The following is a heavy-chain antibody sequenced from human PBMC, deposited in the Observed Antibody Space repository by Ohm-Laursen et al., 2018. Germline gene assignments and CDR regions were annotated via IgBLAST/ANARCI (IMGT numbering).Heavy chain of an antibody. D-gene: IGHD4-17*01. V-gene: IGHV3-66*01. CDR2: IYTGDIT. CDR3: VRGLADGVHLN. Sequence: SLRLSCAASGFTFSSYAMSWVRQPPGKGLEWASVIYTGDITSYADSVKGRFTISRDISKNALYLHMNSLRAEDRGVYYCVRGLADGVHLNWGQGTLVAVSS. CDR1: GFTFSSYA. J-gene: IGHJ4*02.